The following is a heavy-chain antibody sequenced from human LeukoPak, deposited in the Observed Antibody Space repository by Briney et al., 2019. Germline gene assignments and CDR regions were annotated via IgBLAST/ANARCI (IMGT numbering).Heavy chain of an antibody. D-gene: IGHD6-6*01. CDR1: GFTFSIYA. J-gene: IGHJ4*02. CDR3: DPHDSASQF. CDR2: ISSDGRIQ. Sequence: GGSLRLSCAASGFTFSIYAMHWVRQAPGKGLEWVAFISSDGRIQYYTYSVKGRFTISRDNSKNTLFLQMNGLRDEDTAVYYCDPHDSASQFWGQGTLVTVSS. V-gene: IGHV3-30*04.